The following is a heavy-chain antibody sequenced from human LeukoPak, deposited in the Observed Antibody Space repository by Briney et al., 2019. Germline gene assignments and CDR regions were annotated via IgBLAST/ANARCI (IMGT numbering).Heavy chain of an antibody. D-gene: IGHD6-13*01. V-gene: IGHV7-4-1*02. CDR3: ARDIFGEAAAGDY. J-gene: IGHJ4*02. CDR2: INTNTGNP. CDR1: GGTFSSYA. Sequence: ASVKVSCKASGGTFSSYAISWVRQAPGQGREWMGWINTNTGNPTYAQGFTGRVVFSLDTSVSTAYLQISSLKAEDTAVYYCARDIFGEAAAGDYWGQGTLVTVSS.